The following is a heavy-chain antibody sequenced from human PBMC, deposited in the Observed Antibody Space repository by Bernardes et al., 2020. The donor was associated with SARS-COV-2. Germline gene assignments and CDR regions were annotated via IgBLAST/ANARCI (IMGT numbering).Heavy chain of an antibody. V-gene: IGHV3-7*02. CDR2: KNQDGSQR. CDR1: GFTFRRYW. D-gene: IGHD6-13*01. CDR3: AQHPSSSFDN. J-gene: IGHJ4*02. Sequence: GGSLSLSCAASGFTFRRYWMSWLRQAPGKGLEGVGHKNQDGSQRNYVDSVRGRFTISRDNAANSLFLQLNSLRDEDTAIYYCAQHPSSSFDNWGQGTLVTVSS.